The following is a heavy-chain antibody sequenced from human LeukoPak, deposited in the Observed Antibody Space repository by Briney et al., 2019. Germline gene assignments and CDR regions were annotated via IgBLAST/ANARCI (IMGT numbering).Heavy chain of an antibody. J-gene: IGHJ4*02. CDR1: GFTFDDYG. D-gene: IGHD2-15*01. CDR2: ISGSGGST. Sequence: PGGSLRLSCAASGFTFDDYGMSWVRQAPGKGLEWVSAISGSGGSTYYADSVKGRFTISRDNSKSTLYLQMNSLRAEDTAVYYCAKALRSVGDASGYFDYWGQGTLVTVSS. V-gene: IGHV3-23*01. CDR3: AKALRSVGDASGYFDY.